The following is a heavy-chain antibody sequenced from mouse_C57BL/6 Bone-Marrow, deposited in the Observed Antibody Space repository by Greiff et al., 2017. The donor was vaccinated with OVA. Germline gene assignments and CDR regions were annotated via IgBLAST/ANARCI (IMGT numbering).Heavy chain of an antibody. V-gene: IGHV1-69*01. J-gene: IGHJ4*01. CDR3: ARRRVLHYYAMDY. CDR1: GYTFTSYW. CDR2: IDPSDSYT. Sequence: QVQLQQPGAELVMPGASVKLSCKASGYTFTSYWMHWVKQRPGQGLEWIGEIDPSDSYTNYNQKFKGKSTLTVDKSSSTAYMQLSSLTSEDSAVYYCARRRVLHYYAMDYWGQGTSVTVSS.